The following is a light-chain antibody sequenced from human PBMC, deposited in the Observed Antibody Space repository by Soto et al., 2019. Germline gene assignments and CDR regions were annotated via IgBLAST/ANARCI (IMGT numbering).Light chain of an antibody. CDR2: GAS. CDR1: QSVRSN. CDR3: QQYESWPYT. J-gene: IGKJ2*01. Sequence: EIVMTQSPVTLSVSPGERATLSCRASQSVRSNLVWYQQKRGRASRLLIYGASTRATGIPARFSVSGSGTEFTLTISSLQSEDFAVYYCQQYESWPYTFGQGTKLEIK. V-gene: IGKV3-15*01.